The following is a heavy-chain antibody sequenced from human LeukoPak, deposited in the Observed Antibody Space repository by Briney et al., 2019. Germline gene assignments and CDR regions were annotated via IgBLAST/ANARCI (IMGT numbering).Heavy chain of an antibody. CDR3: ARGNRIGNCSGGSCYSGAFDI. D-gene: IGHD2-15*01. V-gene: IGHV3-53*01. CDR2: IYSGGST. CDR1: GFTVSSNY. J-gene: IGHJ3*02. Sequence: GGSLRLSCAASGFTVSSNYMSWVRQAPGKGLDWVSVIYSGGSTYYADSVKGRFTISRDNSKNTLYLQMNSLRAEDTAVYYCARGNRIGNCSGGSCYSGAFDIWGQGTMVTVSS.